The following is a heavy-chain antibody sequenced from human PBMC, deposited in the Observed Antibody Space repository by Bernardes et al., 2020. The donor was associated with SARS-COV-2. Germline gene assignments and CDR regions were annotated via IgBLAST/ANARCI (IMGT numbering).Heavy chain of an antibody. CDR1: GYTFTGYN. Sequence: ASVKVSCKTSGYTFTGYNINWVRQAPGQGLEWMGRINPNSGDRDYAQNFQDRVTMTRDTSISTAYMELGRLTSGDTAVYYCTRDLGTTTFSTRYNWFDPWGQGTLVTVSS. D-gene: IGHD3-16*01. CDR2: INPNSGDR. CDR3: TRDLGTTTFSTRYNWFDP. J-gene: IGHJ5*02. V-gene: IGHV1-2*06.